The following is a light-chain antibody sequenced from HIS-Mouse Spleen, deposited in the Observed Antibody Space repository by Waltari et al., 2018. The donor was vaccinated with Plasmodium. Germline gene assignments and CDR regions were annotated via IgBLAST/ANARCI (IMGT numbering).Light chain of an antibody. CDR3: YSTDSSGNHRV. J-gene: IGLJ3*02. CDR2: EDS. V-gene: IGLV3-10*01. CDR1: ALPKKY. Sequence: SYELTQPPSVSVSPGQTARITCSGDALPKKYAYWYQQKSGQAPVLVIYEDSKRPSGIPEGFSGFSAGKMATLTNRGAQGEDEADYYCYSTDSSGNHRVFGGGTKLTVL.